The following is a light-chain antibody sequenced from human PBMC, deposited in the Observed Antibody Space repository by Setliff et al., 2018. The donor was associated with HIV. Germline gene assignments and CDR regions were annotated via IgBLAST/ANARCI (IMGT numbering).Light chain of an antibody. J-gene: IGLJ1*01. CDR3: SSYGNSPYV. V-gene: IGLV2-11*01. CDR2: HVS. Sequence: QSVLTQPRSVSGSPGQSVTLSCTGTSSDVGAYNYVSWYQQYPGKAPKLIIYHVSNRPSGVPHRFSGSKSGNTASLTISGLQAEDEADYYCSSYGNSPYVFGTGTKVTVL. CDR1: SSDVGAYNY.